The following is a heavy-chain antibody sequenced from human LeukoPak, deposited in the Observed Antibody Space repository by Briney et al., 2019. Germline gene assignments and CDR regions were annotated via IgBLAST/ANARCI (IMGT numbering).Heavy chain of an antibody. CDR3: ARQGGGFWYLDL. Sequence: SETLSLTCAVSGGSISSYYWSWIRQPPGKGLEWIGYIYYSGSTNYNPSLKSRVTISVDTSKNQFSLKLSSVTAADTAVYYCARQGGGFWYLDLWGRGTLVTVSS. V-gene: IGHV4-59*08. D-gene: IGHD6-25*01. CDR1: GGSISSYY. J-gene: IGHJ2*01. CDR2: IYYSGST.